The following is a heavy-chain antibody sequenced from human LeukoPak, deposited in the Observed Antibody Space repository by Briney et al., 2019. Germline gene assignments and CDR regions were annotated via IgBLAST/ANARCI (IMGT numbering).Heavy chain of an antibody. V-gene: IGHV1-18*01. J-gene: IGHJ6*02. Sequence: ASVKVSCKASGYTFTSYGISWVRQAPGQGLEWMGWISAYNGNTNYAQKLQGRVTMTTDTSTSTAYMELRSLRSDDTAVYYCARDELGAAGSKYFYYGMDVWGQGTTVTVSS. CDR3: ARDELGAAGSKYFYYGMDV. D-gene: IGHD6-13*01. CDR1: GYTFTSYG. CDR2: ISAYNGNT.